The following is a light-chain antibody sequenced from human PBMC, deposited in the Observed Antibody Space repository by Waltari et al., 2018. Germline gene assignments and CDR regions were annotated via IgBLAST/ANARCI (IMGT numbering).Light chain of an antibody. CDR1: TSDIGTSNY. CDR3: SSHAGSNVV. V-gene: IGLV2-8*01. J-gene: IGLJ2*01. CDR2: DVN. Sequence: QSALTQPPSASGSPGQSVTISCTGTTSDIGTSNYVSWYQQHPGKAPKLMIYDVNKRPSGVPERFSGSKAGYTASLTVSGLQAEDEADYYCSSHAGSNVVFGGGTKLTVL.